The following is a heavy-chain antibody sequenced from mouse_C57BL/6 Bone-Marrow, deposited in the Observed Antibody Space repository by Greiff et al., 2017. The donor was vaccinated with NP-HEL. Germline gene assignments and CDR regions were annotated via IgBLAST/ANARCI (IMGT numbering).Heavy chain of an antibody. D-gene: IGHD2-4*01. J-gene: IGHJ3*01. CDR1: GYTFTSYG. Sequence: QVQLQQSGAELARPGASVKLSCKASGYTFTSYGISWVKQRTGQGLEWIGEIYPRSGNTYYNEKFKGKATLTADKSSSTAYMELRSLTSEDSAVYFCAREGLRRGDWFAYWGQGTLVTVSA. CDR3: AREGLRRGDWFAY. CDR2: IYPRSGNT. V-gene: IGHV1-81*01.